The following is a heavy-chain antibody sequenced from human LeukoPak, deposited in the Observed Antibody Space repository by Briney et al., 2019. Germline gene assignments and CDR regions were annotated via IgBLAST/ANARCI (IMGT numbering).Heavy chain of an antibody. V-gene: IGHV3-30*04. CDR3: ARPTPSYYDYVWGSYVFDY. D-gene: IGHD3-16*01. Sequence: GGSLRLSCAASGFTFSSYAMHRVRQAPGKGLEWVAVISYDGSNKYYADSVKGRFTISRDNSKNTLYLQMNSLRAEDTAVYYCARPTPSYYDYVWGSYVFDYWGQGTLVTVSS. J-gene: IGHJ4*02. CDR2: ISYDGSNK. CDR1: GFTFSSYA.